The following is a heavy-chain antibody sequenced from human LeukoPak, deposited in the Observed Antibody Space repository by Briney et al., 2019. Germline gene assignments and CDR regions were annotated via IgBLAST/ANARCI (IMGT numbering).Heavy chain of an antibody. J-gene: IGHJ6*03. V-gene: IGHV4-30-2*01. CDR2: IYHSGST. CDR1: GGSISSGGYY. CDR3: ARGENDYSNYNTEFYYYFYMDA. D-gene: IGHD4-11*01. Sequence: PSETLSLTCSVSGGSISSGGYYWSWIRQPPGKGLEWIGYIYHSGSTYYNPSLKSRVTISVDRSKNQFSLKLSSVTAADTAVYYCARGENDYSNYNTEFYYYFYMDAWGKGTTVTVSS.